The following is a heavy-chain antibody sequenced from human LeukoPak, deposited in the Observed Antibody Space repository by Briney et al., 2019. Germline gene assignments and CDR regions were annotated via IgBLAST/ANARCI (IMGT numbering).Heavy chain of an antibody. D-gene: IGHD5-12*01. CDR3: ARDPSGYDAGD. CDR1: GFTLSDHY. Sequence: GGSLRLSCAASGFTLSDHYMDWVRQAPGKGLEWVGRTRNKANSYTTEYAASVKGRFTISRDDSKNSLYLQMNSLRTEDTAVYYCARDPSGYDAGDWGQGTLVTVSS. J-gene: IGHJ4*02. CDR2: TRNKANSYTT. V-gene: IGHV3-72*01.